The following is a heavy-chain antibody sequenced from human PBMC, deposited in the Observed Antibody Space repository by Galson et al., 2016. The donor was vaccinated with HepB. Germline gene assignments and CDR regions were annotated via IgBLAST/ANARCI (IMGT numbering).Heavy chain of an antibody. V-gene: IGHV4-34*01. J-gene: IGHJ6*02. CDR1: FSNYF. Sequence: FSNYFWTWIRQTPGRGLEWIGEIHHSGSRNSSPSLKSRVTISVDTSKNEFFLKLTSVTAADTGVYYCAGSSSWSGFLDVWGQGTTVSVSS. D-gene: IGHD3-3*01. CDR2: IHHSGSR. CDR3: AGSSSWSGFLDV.